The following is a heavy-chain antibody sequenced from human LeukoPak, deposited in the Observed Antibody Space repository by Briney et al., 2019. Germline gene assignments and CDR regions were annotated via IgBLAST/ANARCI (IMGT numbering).Heavy chain of an antibody. CDR3: ARDSLGGDY. D-gene: IGHD3-16*01. V-gene: IGHV3-33*01. Sequence: GGSLRLSCAASGFTFGTFGMHWVRRAPGKGLEWVTVIWNEGNKKFYAVSVKGRFPISRDNSKNTLYLQMNSLRAEDTAVYYCARDSLGGDYWGQGTLVTVSS. CDR1: GFTFGTFG. CDR2: IWNEGNKK. J-gene: IGHJ4*02.